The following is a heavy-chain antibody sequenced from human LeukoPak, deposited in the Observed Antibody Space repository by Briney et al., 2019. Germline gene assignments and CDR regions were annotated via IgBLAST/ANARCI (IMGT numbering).Heavy chain of an antibody. Sequence: SETLSLTCTVSGGSISSYYWSWIRQPPGKGLEWIGEIYLSGSTNYNPSLKSRVTISVGKSKNQFSLKLSSVTAADTAVYYCAREDPSGGATGYWGQGTLVTVSS. J-gene: IGHJ4*02. CDR3: AREDPSGGATGY. D-gene: IGHD1-26*01. CDR2: IYLSGST. CDR1: GGSISSYY. V-gene: IGHV4-59*12.